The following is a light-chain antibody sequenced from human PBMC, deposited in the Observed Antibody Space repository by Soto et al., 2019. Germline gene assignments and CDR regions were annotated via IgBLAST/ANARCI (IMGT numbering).Light chain of an antibody. Sequence: QSVLTQPASVSGSPGQSITFSCTGTSSDVGGYNYVSWYQQHPGKAPKLMIYDVSNRPSGVSNRFSGSKSGNTASLTISGLQAEDEADYYCSSYTSSSTRVFGGGTQLTVL. CDR3: SSYTSSSTRV. CDR2: DVS. V-gene: IGLV2-14*01. CDR1: SSDVGGYNY. J-gene: IGLJ2*01.